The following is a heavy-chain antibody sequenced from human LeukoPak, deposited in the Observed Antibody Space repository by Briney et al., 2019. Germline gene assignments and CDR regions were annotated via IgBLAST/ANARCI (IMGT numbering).Heavy chain of an antibody. CDR3: ARVVASTSIDF. V-gene: IGHV4-38-2*02. CDR1: GYSIISDYF. Sequence: SETVSLTCIVSGYSIISDYFWWWVRQPPGKGPEGIGSIFHSGDVYYNPSLPSRVTLSVDPSNNRFSLKVTSVTAADTAIYYCARVVASTSIDFWGQGTLVTVSS. J-gene: IGHJ4*02. D-gene: IGHD2-15*01. CDR2: IFHSGDV.